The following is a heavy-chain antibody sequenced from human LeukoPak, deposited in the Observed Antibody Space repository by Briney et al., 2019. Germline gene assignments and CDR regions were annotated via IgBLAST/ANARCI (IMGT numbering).Heavy chain of an antibody. V-gene: IGHV3-21*01. D-gene: IGHD2-2*01. CDR2: ISSSSSYI. CDR3: ARGTRDQLHTRSVFYLYYFDY. Sequence: GGSLRLSCAASGFTFSSYSMNWVRQARGKGLEWVSSISSSSSYIYYADSVKGRFTISRDNAKNSLYLQMNSLRAEDTAVYYCARGTRDQLHTRSVFYLYYFDYWGQGTLVTVSS. CDR1: GFTFSSYS. J-gene: IGHJ4*02.